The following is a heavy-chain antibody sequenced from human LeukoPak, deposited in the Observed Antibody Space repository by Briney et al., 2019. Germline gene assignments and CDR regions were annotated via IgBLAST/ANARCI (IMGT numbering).Heavy chain of an antibody. CDR1: GFTFSSYS. D-gene: IGHD6-19*01. CDR3: ARDLSYSSAPLPFYYFDY. J-gene: IGHJ4*02. Sequence: PGGSLRLSCAASGFTFSSYSMNWVRQAPGKGLEWVSSISSSSSYIYYADSVKGRFTISRDNAKNSLYLQVNSLRAEDTAVYYCARDLSYSSAPLPFYYFDYWGQGTLVTVSS. CDR2: ISSSSSYI. V-gene: IGHV3-21*01.